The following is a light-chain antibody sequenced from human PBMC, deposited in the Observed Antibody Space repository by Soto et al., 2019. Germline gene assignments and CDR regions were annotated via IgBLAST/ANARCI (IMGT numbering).Light chain of an antibody. CDR1: GSGIGGNT. CDR2: SND. J-gene: IGLJ3*02. CDR3: ATWDDSLDGRV. Sequence: QSVLTQPPSATGTPGQTVTVSCSGRGSGIGGNTVSWYQQLPGTAPRLLIHSNDRRPSGVPDRFSGSKSGASASLAISGLQSEDEADYYCATWDDSLDGRVFGGGTKLTVL. V-gene: IGLV1-44*01.